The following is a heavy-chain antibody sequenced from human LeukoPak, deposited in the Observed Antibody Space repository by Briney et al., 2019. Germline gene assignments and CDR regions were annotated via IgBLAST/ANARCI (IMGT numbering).Heavy chain of an antibody. CDR2: ISGGGDGA. CDR1: GFSFSTCS. Sequence: GGSLRLSCPASGFSFSTCSMNWVRQAPGKGLEWVSTISGGGDGALYADSVKGRFTISRDNSKNTLFLQMNSLRAEDTAVYYCAKRTRGYSYGTLDYWGQGTLVTVSS. CDR3: AKRTRGYSYGTLDY. D-gene: IGHD5-18*01. J-gene: IGHJ4*02. V-gene: IGHV3-23*01.